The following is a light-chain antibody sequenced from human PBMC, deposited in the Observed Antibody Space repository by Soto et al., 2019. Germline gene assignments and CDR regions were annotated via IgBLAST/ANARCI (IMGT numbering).Light chain of an antibody. Sequence: QSVLTQPPSVSAAPGQKVTISCSGRSSNIGNNYVSWYQQLPGTAPKLLIYDNNKRPSGIPDRFSGSKSGTSATLGITGLQTGDEADYYCGTWDSSLSVFYVFGTGTKVTVL. CDR1: SSNIGNNY. V-gene: IGLV1-51*01. J-gene: IGLJ1*01. CDR2: DNN. CDR3: GTWDSSLSVFYV.